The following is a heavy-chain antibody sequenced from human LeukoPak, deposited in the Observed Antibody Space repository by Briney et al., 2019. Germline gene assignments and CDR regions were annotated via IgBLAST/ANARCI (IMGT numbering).Heavy chain of an antibody. Sequence: SETLSLTCTVSGGSVSSGSYYWSWIRQPPGKGLEWIGYIYYSGSTNYNPSLKSRVTISVDTSKNQFSLKLSSVTAADTAVYYCARSSNYGDYVDWFDPWGQGTLSPSPQ. V-gene: IGHV4-61*01. CDR2: IYYSGST. J-gene: IGHJ5*02. D-gene: IGHD4-17*01. CDR1: GGSVSSGSYY. CDR3: ARSSNYGDYVDWFDP.